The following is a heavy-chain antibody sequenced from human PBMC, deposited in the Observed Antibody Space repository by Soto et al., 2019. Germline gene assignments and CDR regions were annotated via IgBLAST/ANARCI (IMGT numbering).Heavy chain of an antibody. D-gene: IGHD6-13*01. CDR2: ISAYNGNT. V-gene: IGHV1-18*01. CDR3: AREYSSSWYGAAQPVYYYYYMDV. J-gene: IGHJ6*03. Sequence: ASVKVSCKASGYTFTSYGISWVRQAPGQGLEWMGWISAYNGNTNYAQKLQGRVTMTTDTSTSTAYMELRSLRSDDTAVYYCAREYSSSWYGAAQPVYYYYYMDVWGKGTTVTVSS. CDR1: GYTFTSYG.